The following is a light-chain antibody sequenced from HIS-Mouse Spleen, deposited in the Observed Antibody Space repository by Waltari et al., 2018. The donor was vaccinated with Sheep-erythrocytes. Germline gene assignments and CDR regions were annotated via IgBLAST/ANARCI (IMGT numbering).Light chain of an antibody. CDR3: CSYAGSYNHV. J-gene: IGLJ1*01. Sequence: QSALTQPRSVSRSPGQSVTISCTGTRSDVGGYNYVPWYQQHPGKAPKLMIYDVSKRPSGVPDRFSGSKSGNTASLTISGLQAEDEADYYCCSYAGSYNHVFATGTKVTVL. CDR1: RSDVGGYNY. V-gene: IGLV2-11*01. CDR2: DVS.